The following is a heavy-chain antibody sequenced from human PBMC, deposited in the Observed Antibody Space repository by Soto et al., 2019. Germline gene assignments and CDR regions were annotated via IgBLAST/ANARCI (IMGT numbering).Heavy chain of an antibody. CDR1: GFTFSSYS. CDR3: ARDSYYYDSSGYYLYYFDY. CDR2: ISSSSSYI. Sequence: EVQLVESGGGLVKPGGSLRLSCAASGFTFSSYSMNWVRQAPGKGLEWVSSISSSSSYIYYADSVKGRFTISRDNAKNSLYLQMNSLRAEDTAVYYCARDSYYYDSSGYYLYYFDYGGQGTLVTVSS. J-gene: IGHJ4*02. D-gene: IGHD3-22*01. V-gene: IGHV3-21*01.